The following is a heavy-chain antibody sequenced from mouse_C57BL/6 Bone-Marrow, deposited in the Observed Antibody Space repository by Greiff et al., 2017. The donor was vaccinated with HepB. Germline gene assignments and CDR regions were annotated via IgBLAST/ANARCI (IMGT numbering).Heavy chain of an antibody. J-gene: IGHJ1*03. CDR2: IHPSDSDT. V-gene: IGHV1-74*01. D-gene: IGHD1-1*01. Sequence: QVQLQQPGAELVKPGASVKVSCKASGYTFTSYWMHWVKQRPGQGLEWIGRIHPSDSDTNYNQKFKGKATLTVDKSSSTAYMQLSILTSEDSAVYYCAIHPITTVVAHWYFDVWGTGTTVTVSS. CDR1: GYTFTSYW. CDR3: AIHPITTVVAHWYFDV.